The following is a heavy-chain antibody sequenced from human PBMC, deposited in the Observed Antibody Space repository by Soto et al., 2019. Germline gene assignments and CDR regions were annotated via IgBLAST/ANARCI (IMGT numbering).Heavy chain of an antibody. Sequence: ASVKVSCKASGYTFTSYGISWVRQAPGQGLEWMGWISAYNGNTNYAQKLQGRVTMTEDTSTDTAYMELSSLRSEDTAVYYCATDLRDFGVVQYGMDVWGQGTTVTVSS. V-gene: IGHV1-18*01. CDR2: ISAYNGNT. D-gene: IGHD3-3*01. J-gene: IGHJ6*02. CDR1: GYTFTSYG. CDR3: ATDLRDFGVVQYGMDV.